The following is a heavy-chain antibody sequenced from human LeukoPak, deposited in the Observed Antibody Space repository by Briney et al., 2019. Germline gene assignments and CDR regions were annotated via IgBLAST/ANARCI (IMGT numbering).Heavy chain of an antibody. CDR1: GYTFTSYD. D-gene: IGHD2-15*01. Sequence: ASVKVSCKASGYTFTSYDINWVRQATGQGLEWMGWMNPNSGNTGYAQKFQGRVTMTRNTSISTAYIELSSLRSEDTAVYYCARETSLGYCSGGSCYSYWFDPWGQGTLVTVSS. J-gene: IGHJ5*02. CDR2: MNPNSGNT. CDR3: ARETSLGYCSGGSCYSYWFDP. V-gene: IGHV1-8*01.